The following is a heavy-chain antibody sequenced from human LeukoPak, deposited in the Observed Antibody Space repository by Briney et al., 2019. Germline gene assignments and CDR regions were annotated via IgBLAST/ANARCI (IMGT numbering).Heavy chain of an antibody. J-gene: IGHJ3*02. CDR1: GGTFSSYA. D-gene: IGHD6-13*01. CDR3: ASPKMRGSSWDPGAFDI. V-gene: IGHV1-69*04. CDR2: IIPILGIA. Sequence: SVKVSCKASGGTFSSYAISWVRQAPGQGLEWMGRIIPILGIANYAQKFQGRVTITADKSTSTAYMELSSLRSEDTAVYYCASPKMRGSSWDPGAFDIWGQGTMVTVSS.